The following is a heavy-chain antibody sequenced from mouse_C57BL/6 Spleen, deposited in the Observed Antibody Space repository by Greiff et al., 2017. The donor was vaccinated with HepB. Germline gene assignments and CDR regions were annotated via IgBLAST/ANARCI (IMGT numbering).Heavy chain of an antibody. J-gene: IGHJ2*01. V-gene: IGHV5-17*01. CDR3: AKGPNYFDY. Sequence: EVQGVESGGGLVKPGGSLKLSCAASGFTFSDYGMHWVRQAPEKGLEWVAYISSGSGTIYYADTVKGRFTITRDNAKNTLFLQMNSLRSEDTAMYYGAKGPNYFDYWGQGTTLTVSS. CDR2: ISSGSGTI. CDR1: GFTFSDYG.